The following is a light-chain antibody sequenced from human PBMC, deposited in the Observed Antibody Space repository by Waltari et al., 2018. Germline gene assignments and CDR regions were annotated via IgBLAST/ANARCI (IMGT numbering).Light chain of an antibody. CDR2: DFS. Sequence: QSALTQPRSVSGSPGQSVTISCTGTSSDVGGYNFVSWYQHPPGKAPKLMIYDFSQRPSGVPDRFSGAKSGNTASLTISGLQAEDEADYYCCSYAGNYAWVFGGGTKLTVL. CDR3: CSYAGNYAWV. CDR1: SSDVGGYNF. J-gene: IGLJ3*02. V-gene: IGLV2-11*01.